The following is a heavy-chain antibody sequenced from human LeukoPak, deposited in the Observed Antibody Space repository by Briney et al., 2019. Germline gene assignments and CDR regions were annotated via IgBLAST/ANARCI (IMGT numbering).Heavy chain of an antibody. V-gene: IGHV3-64*01. D-gene: IGHD2-21*02. CDR2: ISSNGGST. CDR1: GFTFSSYA. J-gene: IGHJ4*02. Sequence: GGSLRLSCAASGFTFSSYAMHWVRQAPGKGLEYVSAISSNGGSTYYANSVKGRFTISRDNSKNTLYLQMGSLRAEDMAVYYCARGGGDFQRFDYWGQGTLVTVSS. CDR3: ARGGGDFQRFDY.